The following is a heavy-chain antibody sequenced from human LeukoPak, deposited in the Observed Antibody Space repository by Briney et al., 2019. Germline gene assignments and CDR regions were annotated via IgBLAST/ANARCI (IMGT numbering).Heavy chain of an antibody. V-gene: IGHV1-8*01. CDR1: GYTFTSYV. CDR3: ARGSAAAGWFDP. Sequence: ASVKVSCKASGYTFTSYVINWVRQATGQGLEWMGWMNPNSGNTGYAQKFQGRVTMTRNTSISTAYMELSSLRSEDTAVYYCARGSAAAGWFDPWGQGTLVTVSS. D-gene: IGHD6-13*01. CDR2: MNPNSGNT. J-gene: IGHJ5*02.